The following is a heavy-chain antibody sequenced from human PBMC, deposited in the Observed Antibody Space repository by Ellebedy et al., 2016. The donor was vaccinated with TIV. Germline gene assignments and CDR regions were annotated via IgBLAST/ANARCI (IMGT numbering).Heavy chain of an antibody. CDR1: GGSISSSSYY. J-gene: IGHJ2*01. CDR3: ARADSWFGELLSNGYFDL. Sequence: SETLSLXXTVSGGSISSSSYYWGWIRQPPGKGLEWIGSIYYSGSTYYNPSLKSRVTISVDTSKNQFSLKLSSVTAADTAVYYCARADSWFGELLSNGYFDLWGRGTLVTVSS. CDR2: IYYSGST. D-gene: IGHD3-10*01. V-gene: IGHV4-39*07.